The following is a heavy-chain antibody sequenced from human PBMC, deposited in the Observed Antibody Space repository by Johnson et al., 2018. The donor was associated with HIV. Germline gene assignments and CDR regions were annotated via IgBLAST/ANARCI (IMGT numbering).Heavy chain of an antibody. D-gene: IGHD3-22*01. J-gene: IGHJ3*02. CDR2: IRYDGSNK. CDR1: GFTFSSYG. Sequence: QVQLVESGGGVVQPGGSLRLSCAASGFTFSSYGMHWVRQAPGKGLEWVAFIRYDGSNKYYADSVKGRFTISRDNSKNTLYLQMNSRRAEDTAVYYGARGEYYYDSTGAFDIWGQGTMVTVSS. CDR3: ARGEYYYDSTGAFDI. V-gene: IGHV3-30*02.